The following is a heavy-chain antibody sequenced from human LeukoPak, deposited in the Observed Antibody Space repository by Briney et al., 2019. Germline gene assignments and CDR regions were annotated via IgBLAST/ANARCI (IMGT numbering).Heavy chain of an antibody. D-gene: IGHD6-19*01. Sequence: SETLSLTCTVSGGSISSSSYYWGWIRQPRGKGLEWIGSIYYSGSTYYNPSLKSRVTISVDTSKNQFSLKLSSVTAADTAVYYCARYEREQWLVLWGSDYYYMDVWGKGTTVTVSS. J-gene: IGHJ6*03. CDR2: IYYSGST. CDR3: ARYEREQWLVLWGSDYYYMDV. V-gene: IGHV4-39*07. CDR1: GGSISSSSYY.